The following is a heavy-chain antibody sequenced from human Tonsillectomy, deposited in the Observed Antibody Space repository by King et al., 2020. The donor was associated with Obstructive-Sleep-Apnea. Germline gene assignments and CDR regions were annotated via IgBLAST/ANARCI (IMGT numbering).Heavy chain of an antibody. V-gene: IGHV3-23*04. J-gene: IGHJ4*02. CDR3: AKALLGWLLYYFDS. D-gene: IGHD5-24*01. CDR2: ISGSGDIT. CDR1: GFTFSSYA. Sequence: VQLVESGGGLVQPGGSLRLSCAASGFTFSSYAMTWVRQAPGKGLEWVSTISGSGDITYYADSVKGRFTISRDNSKNTLYLQMNSLRAEDTAVYYCAKALLGWLLYYFDSWGQGTLVTVSS.